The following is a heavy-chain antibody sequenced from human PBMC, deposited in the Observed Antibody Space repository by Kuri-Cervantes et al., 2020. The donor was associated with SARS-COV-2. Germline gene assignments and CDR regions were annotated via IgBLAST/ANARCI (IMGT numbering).Heavy chain of an antibody. CDR2: IIPIFGTA. CDR1: GYTFTDYY. V-gene: IGHV1-69*13. J-gene: IGHJ6*03. CDR3: AIHNSSPADYYYYYYMDV. D-gene: IGHD6-13*01. Sequence: SVKVSCKASGYTFTDYYIHWVRQAPGQGLEWMGGIIPIFGTANYAQKFQGRVTITADESTSTAYMELSSLRSEDTAVYYCAIHNSSPADYYYYYYMDVWGKGTTVTVSS.